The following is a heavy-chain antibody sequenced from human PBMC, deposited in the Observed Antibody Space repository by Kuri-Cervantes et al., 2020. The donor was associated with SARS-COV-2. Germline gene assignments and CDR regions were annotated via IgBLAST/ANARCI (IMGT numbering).Heavy chain of an antibody. Sequence: GGSLRLSCAASGFTFSSYGMHWVRQAPGKGLEWVAVISYDGSNKDYTASGKGRFTISGDNSQNTLYLQMKSLRTEDTALYYCARDRVGVHDSWGQGTLVTVSS. J-gene: IGHJ4*02. V-gene: IGHV3-30*03. D-gene: IGHD2-21*01. CDR1: GFTFSSYG. CDR3: ARDRVGVHDS. CDR2: ISYDGSNK.